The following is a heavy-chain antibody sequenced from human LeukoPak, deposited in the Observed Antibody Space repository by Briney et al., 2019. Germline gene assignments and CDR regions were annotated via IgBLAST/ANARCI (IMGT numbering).Heavy chain of an antibody. CDR1: GFTFSSYS. D-gene: IGHD5-24*01. Sequence: GGSLRLSCAASGFTFSSYSMNWVRQAPGKGLEWVSSISSSSIYIYYADSLKGRFTISRDKAKNSLYLQMNSLRAEDTAVYYCARGRDGYNLVDAFDIWGQGIMVTVSS. CDR2: ISSSSIYI. J-gene: IGHJ3*02. CDR3: ARGRDGYNLVDAFDI. V-gene: IGHV3-21*01.